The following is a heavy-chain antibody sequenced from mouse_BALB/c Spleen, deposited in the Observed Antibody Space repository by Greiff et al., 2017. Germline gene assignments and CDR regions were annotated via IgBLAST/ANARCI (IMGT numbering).Heavy chain of an antibody. CDR2: INSNGGST. Sequence: EVQRVESGGGLVQPGGSLKLSCAASGFTFSSYGMSWVRQTPDKRLELVATINSNGGSTYYPDSVKGRFTISRDNAKNTLYLQMSSLKSEDTAMYYCAREGPAWFAYWGQGTLVTVSA. J-gene: IGHJ3*01. CDR1: GFTFSSYG. V-gene: IGHV5-6-3*01. CDR3: AREGPAWFAY.